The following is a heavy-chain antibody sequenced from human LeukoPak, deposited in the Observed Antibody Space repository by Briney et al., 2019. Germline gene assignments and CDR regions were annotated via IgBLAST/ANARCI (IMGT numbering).Heavy chain of an antibody. Sequence: GASVKVSCKASGYTFTDFGVSWVRQAPGQGLERMGWISAYNGNTNYVQRFQGRVTMTTDISTSTAYMELRSLRSDDTAVFYCVRDLGVDTSMIFFDYWGQGTRVTVSS. CDR1: GYTFTDFG. CDR2: ISAYNGNT. D-gene: IGHD5-18*01. V-gene: IGHV1-18*01. CDR3: VRDLGVDTSMIFFDY. J-gene: IGHJ4*02.